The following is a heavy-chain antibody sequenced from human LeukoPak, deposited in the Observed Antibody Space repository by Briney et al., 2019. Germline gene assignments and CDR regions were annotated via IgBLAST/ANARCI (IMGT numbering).Heavy chain of an antibody. CDR2: INHSGST. CDR3: ARHYSYGSGSYLNWFDP. Sequence: SETLSLTCAVYGGSFSGYYWSWIRQPPGKGLEWIGEINHSGSTNYNPSLKSRVTISVDTSKNQFSLKLSSVTAADTAVYYCARHYSYGSGSYLNWFDPWGQGTLVTVSS. D-gene: IGHD3-10*01. V-gene: IGHV4-34*01. J-gene: IGHJ5*02. CDR1: GGSFSGYY.